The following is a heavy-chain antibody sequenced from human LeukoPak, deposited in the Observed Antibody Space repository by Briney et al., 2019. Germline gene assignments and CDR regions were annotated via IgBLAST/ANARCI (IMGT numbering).Heavy chain of an antibody. D-gene: IGHD2-2*01. Sequence: GSLRLSCAASGFTFSKFAMSWVRQPPGKGLEWIGEINHSGSTNYNPSLKSRVTISVDTSKNQFSLKLSSVTAADTAVYYCARVSNQATQYGMDVWGQGTTVTVSS. V-gene: IGHV4-34*01. CDR1: GFTFSKFA. CDR2: INHSGST. J-gene: IGHJ6*02. CDR3: ARVSNQATQYGMDV.